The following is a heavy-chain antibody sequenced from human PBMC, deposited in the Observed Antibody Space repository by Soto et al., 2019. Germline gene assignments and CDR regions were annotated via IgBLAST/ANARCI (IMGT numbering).Heavy chain of an antibody. Sequence: QVQLVESGGGVVQPGRSLRLSCAASVFTFNDYGMHWVRQAPGKGLEWVASMSYDERNDYYADSVKGRFTISRVNFKRTLYVQMNSGRAEVTALYYCVKDQAVGRYSGGFDAFDIWGEGTMVIVST. J-gene: IGHJ3*02. V-gene: IGHV3-30*18. CDR3: VKDQAVGRYSGGFDAFDI. D-gene: IGHD2-15*01. CDR2: MSYDERND. CDR1: VFTFNDYG.